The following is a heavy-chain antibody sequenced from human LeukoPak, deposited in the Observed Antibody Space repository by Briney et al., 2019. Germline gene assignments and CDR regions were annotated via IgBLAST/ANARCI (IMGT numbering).Heavy chain of an antibody. Sequence: GRSLRLSCAASGFTSSSYGMHWARQAPGKGLEWVAVISYDGSNKYYADSVKSRFTISRDNSKNTLYLQMNSLRAEDTAVYYCAKLLADRLSHYVWGSYRDDAFDIWGQGTMVTVSS. D-gene: IGHD3-16*02. CDR3: AKLLADRLSHYVWGSYRDDAFDI. J-gene: IGHJ3*02. CDR2: ISYDGSNK. CDR1: GFTSSSYG. V-gene: IGHV3-30*18.